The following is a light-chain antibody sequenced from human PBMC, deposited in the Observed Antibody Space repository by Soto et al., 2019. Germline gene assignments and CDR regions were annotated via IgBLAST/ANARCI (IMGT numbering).Light chain of an antibody. CDR1: QPISTF. CDR3: QHNTTPWA. V-gene: IGKV1-39*01. CDR2: SAS. J-gene: IGKJ1*01. Sequence: DIQMPQSPSSLSSSVGDGVTITCLASQPISTFLNLYQHQPGKAPKLLIHSASSLQSGVPSRFRGSGSGTDFTLAIIDLQHQDCATYFCQHNTTPWAFGQGTKVEIK.